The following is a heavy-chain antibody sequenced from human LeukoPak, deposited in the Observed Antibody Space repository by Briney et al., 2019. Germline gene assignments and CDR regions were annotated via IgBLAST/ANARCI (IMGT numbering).Heavy chain of an antibody. J-gene: IGHJ4*02. CDR1: GYRFTSSW. D-gene: IGHD4/OR15-4a*01. CDR2: IYPGDSDT. Sequence: GESLKISFKGSGYRFTSSWIGWGRPMPGKGLEWMGIIYPGDSDTRYSPSFQGQVTISADKSISTAYLHWSSLKASDTAIYYCARRSSAHFDYWGQGTLVTVSS. CDR3: ARRSSAHFDY. V-gene: IGHV5-51*01.